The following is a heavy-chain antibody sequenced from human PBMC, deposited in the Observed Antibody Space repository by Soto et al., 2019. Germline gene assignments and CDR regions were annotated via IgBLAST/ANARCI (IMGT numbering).Heavy chain of an antibody. CDR1: GGTFSRYA. D-gene: IGHD2-15*01. V-gene: IGHV1-69*12. CDR3: ARGPGCSGGSCYPYYFDY. CDR2: IIPIFGTT. Sequence: QVQLVQSGAEVKKPGSSVKVSCKASGGTFSRYAISWVRQAPGQGLEWMGGIIPIFGTTNYVQKFQGRVTITAEXXTXTXXMELSSLRSEDTAVYYCARGPGCSGGSCYPYYFDYWGQATLVTVSS. J-gene: IGHJ4*02.